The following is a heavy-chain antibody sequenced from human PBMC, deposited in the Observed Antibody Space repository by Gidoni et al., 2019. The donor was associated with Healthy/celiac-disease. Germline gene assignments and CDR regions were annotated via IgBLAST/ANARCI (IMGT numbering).Heavy chain of an antibody. Sequence: QVQLVQSGAEVKKHGASVKVSCKASGYTFTSYYMHWVRQAPGQGLEWMGIITPSGGSTSYAQKFPGRVTMTRDTSTSTVYMELSSLRSEDTAVYYCARDFQAGDYFDYWGQGTLVTVSS. J-gene: IGHJ4*02. V-gene: IGHV1-46*01. CDR3: ARDFQAGDYFDY. CDR2: ITPSGGST. CDR1: GYTFTSYY. D-gene: IGHD6-19*01.